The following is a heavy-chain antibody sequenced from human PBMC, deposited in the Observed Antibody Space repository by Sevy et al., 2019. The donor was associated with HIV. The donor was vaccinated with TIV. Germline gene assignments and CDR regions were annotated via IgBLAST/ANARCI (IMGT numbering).Heavy chain of an antibody. J-gene: IGHJ4*02. CDR1: EFTFSRYW. CDR2: INQDGSQK. D-gene: IGHD2-21*01. CDR3: ARAGPLGDLDHFDR. Sequence: GGSLRLSCATSEFTFSRYWMTWVRQAPGKGLEWVVYINQDGSQKSYVDSVKGRFTISRENSKNSLFLQMNSLRAEDTAVYYCARAGPLGDLDHFDRWGQGTLVTVSS. V-gene: IGHV3-7*03.